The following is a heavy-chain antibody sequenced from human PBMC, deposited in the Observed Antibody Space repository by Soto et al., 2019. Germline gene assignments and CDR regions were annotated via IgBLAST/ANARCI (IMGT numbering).Heavy chain of an antibody. CDR2: INPNSGGT. Sequence: QVQLVQSGAEVKKPGASVKVSCKASGYTFTGYYMHWVRQAPGQGLEWMGWINPNSGGTNYAQKFQGRVNMTRDTSISTAYMELSRLRSDDTAVYYCARFSLVVPAAFNWFDPWGQGTLVTVSS. CDR1: GYTFTGYY. CDR3: ARFSLVVPAAFNWFDP. D-gene: IGHD2-2*01. V-gene: IGHV1-2*02. J-gene: IGHJ5*02.